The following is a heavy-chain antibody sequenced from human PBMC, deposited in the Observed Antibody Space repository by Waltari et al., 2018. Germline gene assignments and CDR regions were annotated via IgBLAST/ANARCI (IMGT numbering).Heavy chain of an antibody. CDR3: ARKVRGYDHLDP. Sequence: QVQLQESGPGLVKPTETLSLTCTVSGGSISSNPYCWDWIRQPPGKGLEWFATICSNGDTFYSASLRSGLTISRDTSKNHFVLNLGAVTAADTATYYWARKVRGYDHLDPGGQGALVTVS. V-gene: IGHV4-39*07. CDR1: GGSISSNPYC. J-gene: IGHJ5*02. D-gene: IGHD6-13*01. CDR2: ICSNGDT.